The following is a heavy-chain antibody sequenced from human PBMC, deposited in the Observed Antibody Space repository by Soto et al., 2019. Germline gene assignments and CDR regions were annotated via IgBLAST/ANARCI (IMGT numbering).Heavy chain of an antibody. Sequence: EVQLVQSGAEVKKPGESLKISCKGSGYSFNSYWIGWVRQMPGKGLEWNGIIYPGDSYTRYTPSFHGQVIFSADKSLCTAYLQWSSLKASYTAMYYCARTDDILTGYYQFDHWGQGTLVTVSS. CDR1: GYSFNSYW. D-gene: IGHD3-9*01. J-gene: IGHJ4*02. CDR3: ARTDDILTGYYQFDH. V-gene: IGHV5-51*03. CDR2: IYPGDSYT.